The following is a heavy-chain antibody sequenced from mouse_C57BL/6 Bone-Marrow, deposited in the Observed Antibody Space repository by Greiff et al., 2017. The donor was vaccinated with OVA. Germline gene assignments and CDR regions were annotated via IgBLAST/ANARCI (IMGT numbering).Heavy chain of an antibody. CDR2: ISYDGSN. CDR3: AREGTTVVALYYFDY. V-gene: IGHV3-6*01. J-gene: IGHJ2*01. CDR1: GYSITSGYY. Sequence: EVKLMESGPGLVKPSQSLSLTCSVTGYSITSGYYWNWIRQFPGNKLEWMGYISYDGSNNYNPSLKNRISITRDTSKNQFFLKLNSVTTEDTATYYCAREGTTVVALYYFDYWGQGTTRTVSS. D-gene: IGHD1-1*01.